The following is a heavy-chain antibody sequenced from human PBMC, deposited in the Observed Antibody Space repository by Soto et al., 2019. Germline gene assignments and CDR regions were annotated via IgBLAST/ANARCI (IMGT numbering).Heavy chain of an antibody. J-gene: IGHJ4*02. CDR3: AKDRRYSGYDLFDY. D-gene: IGHD5-12*01. Sequence: GGSLRLSCAASGFTFSSYAMSWVRQAPGKGLEWVSGISPTGSYTYYADSVKGRFTISRDNSKTTLSLQMNSLRAEDTAVYYCAKDRRYSGYDLFDYWGQGTLVTVSS. CDR2: ISPTGSYT. V-gene: IGHV3-23*01. CDR1: GFTFSSYA.